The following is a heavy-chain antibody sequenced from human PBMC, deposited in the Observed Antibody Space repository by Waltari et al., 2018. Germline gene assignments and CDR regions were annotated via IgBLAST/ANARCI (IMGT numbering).Heavy chain of an antibody. CDR3: AKGRGPLSIQGWE. J-gene: IGHJ4*02. D-gene: IGHD1-26*01. Sequence: EVQLLESGGGLVQPGGSLRLSWLASGFTFSSFGMSWFRPAPGMGLEWVSAIIVDGYTTFYADSVKGRFTISRDNSKKTLHLQMNSLRAEDTAAYYCAKGRGPLSIQGWEWGQGTLVTVSS. V-gene: IGHV3-23*01. CDR1: GFTFSSFG. CDR2: IIVDGYTT.